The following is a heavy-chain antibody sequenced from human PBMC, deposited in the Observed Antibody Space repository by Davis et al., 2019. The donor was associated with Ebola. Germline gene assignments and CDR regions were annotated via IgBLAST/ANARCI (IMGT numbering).Heavy chain of an antibody. CDR2: ISSNGSTI. CDR3: ARFTVSRKSRYYFDY. Sequence: PGGSLRLSCAASGFTFSSYEMNWVRQAPGKGLEWVSYISSNGSTIYYADSVKGRFTISRDNAKNSLYLQMNSLRAEDTAVYYCARFTVSRKSRYYFDYWGQGTLVTVSS. CDR1: GFTFSSYE. D-gene: IGHD4-11*01. V-gene: IGHV3-48*03. J-gene: IGHJ4*02.